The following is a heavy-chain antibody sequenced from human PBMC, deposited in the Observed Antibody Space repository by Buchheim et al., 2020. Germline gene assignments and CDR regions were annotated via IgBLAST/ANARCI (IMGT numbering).Heavy chain of an antibody. CDR3: ATGIAVAGLYRGMDV. D-gene: IGHD6-19*01. J-gene: IGHJ6*02. CDR1: GFTFSSYA. Sequence: EVQLLESGGGLVQPGGSLRLSCAASGFTFSSYAMSWVRQAPGKGLEWVSAISGSGGSTYYADPVKGRFTISRDNATNTLYLQMNSLRAEDTAVYYCATGIAVAGLYRGMDVWGQGTT. CDR2: ISGSGGST. V-gene: IGHV3-23*01.